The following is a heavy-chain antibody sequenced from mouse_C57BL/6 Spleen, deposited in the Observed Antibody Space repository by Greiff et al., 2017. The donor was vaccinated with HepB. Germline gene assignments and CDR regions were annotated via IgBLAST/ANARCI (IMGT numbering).Heavy chain of an antibody. CDR1: GYTFTSYW. CDR2: IDPSDSYT. CDR3: ARRAYYYGSSFYYFDY. Sequence: VQLQQSGAELVMPGASVKLSCKASGYTFTSYWMHWVKQRPGQGLEWIGEIDPSDSYTNYNQKFKGKSTLTVDKSSSTAYMQLSSLTSEDSAVYYCARRAYYYGSSFYYFDYWGQGTTLTVSS. J-gene: IGHJ2*01. D-gene: IGHD1-1*01. V-gene: IGHV1-69*01.